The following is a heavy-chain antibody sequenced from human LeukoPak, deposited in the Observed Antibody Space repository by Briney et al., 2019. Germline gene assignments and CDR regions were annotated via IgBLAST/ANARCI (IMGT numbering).Heavy chain of an antibody. D-gene: IGHD6-13*01. J-gene: IGHJ4*02. CDR2: IFPILGTA. V-gene: IGHV1-69*13. CDR1: GGTFSSPS. Sequence: VKVSFKASGGTFSSPSIVWVRQAPGQGLDWMGGIFPILGTAKYGQTFQGRVTMTTDTSTSTAYMELRSLISDDTAVYYCARVREYHVRIAAAGPFDYWGQGTLVTVSS. CDR3: ARVREYHVRIAAAGPFDY.